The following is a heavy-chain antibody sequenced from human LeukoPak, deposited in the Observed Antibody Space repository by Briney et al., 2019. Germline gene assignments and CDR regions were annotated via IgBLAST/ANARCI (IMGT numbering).Heavy chain of an antibody. CDR2: INHSGST. CDR3: ARTKNSSSWFFDI. Sequence: PSETLSLTCAVYGGSFSGYYWSWIRQPPGKGLEWIGEINHSGSTNYNPSLKSRVTISVDTSKNQFSLKLSSVTAADTAVYYCARTKNSSSWFFDIWGQGTMVTVSS. V-gene: IGHV4-34*01. J-gene: IGHJ3*02. D-gene: IGHD6-13*01. CDR1: GGSFSGYY.